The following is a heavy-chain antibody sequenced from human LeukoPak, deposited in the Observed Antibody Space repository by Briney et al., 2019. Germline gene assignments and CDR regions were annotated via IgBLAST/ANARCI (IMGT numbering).Heavy chain of an antibody. Sequence: GGSLRLSCAASGFTFSSDAMHWVRQAPGKGLEWVAIILSDGSKTYYPDSVRGRFTISRDNSKNTLYLQMNSLRDEDTAVYCCVKDRAGHWTFDYWGQGTLVTVTS. D-gene: IGHD1-1*01. J-gene: IGHJ4*02. CDR3: VKDRAGHWTFDY. CDR2: ILSDGSKT. CDR1: GFTFSSDA. V-gene: IGHV3-30*02.